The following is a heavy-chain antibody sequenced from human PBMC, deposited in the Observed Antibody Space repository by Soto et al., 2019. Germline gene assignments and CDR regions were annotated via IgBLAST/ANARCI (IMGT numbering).Heavy chain of an antibody. D-gene: IGHD3-10*01. Sequence: EVQLFESGGGLVQPGGSLRLSCSASGFTFNSYAMSWVRQAPGKGLECVSAISGSGSTTYYGDSVKGRFTISRDNSENTLYLQMNSLRAEDTAVYYCAKRGSGNYYNAADYWGQGTLVTVSS. V-gene: IGHV3-23*01. CDR3: AKRGSGNYYNAADY. J-gene: IGHJ4*02. CDR1: GFTFNSYA. CDR2: ISGSGSTT.